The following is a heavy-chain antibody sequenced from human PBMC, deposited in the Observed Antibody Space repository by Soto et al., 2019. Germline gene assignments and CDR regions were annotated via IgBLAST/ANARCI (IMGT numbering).Heavy chain of an antibody. Sequence: QVQLVQSGAEVKKPGASVILSCKASGYTFTSYAMHWLRQAPGQRLEWMGWINAGNANTKYSQKFQGRVTITRDTSATTAYMELSSLRSEDTAVYSCARGISGFDPWGQGTLVTVSS. CDR1: GYTFTSYA. V-gene: IGHV1-3*01. J-gene: IGHJ5*02. CDR3: ARGISGFDP. D-gene: IGHD6-25*01. CDR2: INAGNANT.